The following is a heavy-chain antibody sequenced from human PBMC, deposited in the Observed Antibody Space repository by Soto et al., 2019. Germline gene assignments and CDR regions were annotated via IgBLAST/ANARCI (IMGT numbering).Heavy chain of an antibody. CDR2: ISGSSDNI. Sequence: QVQLVESGGGVVKPAGSLRLSCAASGFTFSDYFMSWIRQAPGKGLEWVSFISGSSDNIKYADSVKGRFTISTDNAKNSLYQQLNSLRAEDTAVYYCVRDSARIVVVPRVDGDNWLDPWGQGTLVTVSS. CDR3: VRDSARIVVVPRVDGDNWLDP. V-gene: IGHV3-11*06. J-gene: IGHJ5*02. D-gene: IGHD2-2*01. CDR1: GFTFSDYF.